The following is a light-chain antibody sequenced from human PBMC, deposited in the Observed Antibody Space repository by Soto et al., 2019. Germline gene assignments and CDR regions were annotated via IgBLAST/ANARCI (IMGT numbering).Light chain of an antibody. CDR2: GTS. J-gene: IGKJ1*01. CDR3: QQRSNWPPT. V-gene: IGKV3D-20*02. Sequence: EIVLTQSPGTLSLSPGERATLSCRASQSVSNNYLGWYQQKPGQAPRLLIYGTSSRATGIPDRFSGSGSGTDFTLTISSLGPEDFAVYYCQQRSNWPPTFGQGTKVDIK. CDR1: QSVSNNY.